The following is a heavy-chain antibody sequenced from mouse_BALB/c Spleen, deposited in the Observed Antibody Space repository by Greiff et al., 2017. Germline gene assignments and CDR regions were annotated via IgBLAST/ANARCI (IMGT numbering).Heavy chain of an antibody. CDR1: GFTFSSYT. Sequence: EVKLMESGGGLVKPGGSLKLSCAASGFTFSSYTMSWVRQTPEKRLEWVATISSGGGNTYYPDSVKGRFTISRDNAKNNLYLQMSSLRSEDTALYYCARSYYGNFDYWGQGTTLTVSS. J-gene: IGHJ2*01. D-gene: IGHD2-10*01. CDR2: ISSGGGNT. CDR3: ARSYYGNFDY. V-gene: IGHV5-9*03.